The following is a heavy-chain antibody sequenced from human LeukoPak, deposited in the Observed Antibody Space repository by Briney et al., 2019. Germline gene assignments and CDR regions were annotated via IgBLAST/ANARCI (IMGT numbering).Heavy chain of an antibody. Sequence: GGSLRLSCAASGFTFSSYSMNWVRQAPGKGLEWVSSISSSSSYIYYADSVKGRFTISRDNSKNTLYLQMNSLRAEDRAVYYCAKVGPISMVRGVQDYFDYWGQGTLVTVSS. CDR2: ISSSSSYI. V-gene: IGHV3-21*04. CDR3: AKVGPISMVRGVQDYFDY. J-gene: IGHJ4*02. D-gene: IGHD3-10*01. CDR1: GFTFSSYS.